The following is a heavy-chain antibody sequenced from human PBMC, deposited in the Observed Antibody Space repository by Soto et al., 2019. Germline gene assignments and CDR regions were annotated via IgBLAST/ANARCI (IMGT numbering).Heavy chain of an antibody. CDR3: AFLGNNAYNILDD. CDR1: GYTFTDYF. D-gene: IGHD3-16*01. J-gene: IGHJ4*02. CDR2: INPSDGNT. V-gene: IGHV1-46*01. Sequence: ASVKVSCKASGYTFTDYFLHWVRQAPGQGLEWMGIINPSDGNTYYAQKFQGRLTLTRDTSTSTGYMELSSLKSEDTAVYYCAFLGNNAYNILDDWGKGALVTVAS.